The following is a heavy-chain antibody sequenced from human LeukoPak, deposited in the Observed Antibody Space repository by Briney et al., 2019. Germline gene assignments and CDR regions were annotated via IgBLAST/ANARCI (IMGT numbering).Heavy chain of an antibody. CDR2: ISGSGGRT. Sequence: PGGSLRLSCAASGFICSSYDMSWVRLAPGKGLEWISVISGSGGRTDYADSVKGRFTISRDNSKNTLYLQMNSLRAEDTAVYYCAKTALAVAGIVPVESELDYWGQGTLVTVSS. CDR1: GFICSSYD. J-gene: IGHJ4*02. D-gene: IGHD6-19*01. CDR3: AKTALAVAGIVPVESELDY. V-gene: IGHV3-23*01.